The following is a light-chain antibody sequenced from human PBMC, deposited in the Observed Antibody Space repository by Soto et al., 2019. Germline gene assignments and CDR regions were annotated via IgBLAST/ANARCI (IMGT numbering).Light chain of an antibody. CDR2: VNI. CDR1: SSNNGAGYD. J-gene: IGLJ2*01. Sequence: QSVLAQPPSVSGAPGQRVTISCTGSSSNNGAGYDVHWYQQLPGTAPKLLIYVNINRPSGVPDRFSGSKSGTSASLAITGLQAEDEADYYCQSYDSSLSGHVVFGGGTKLTVL. V-gene: IGLV1-40*01. CDR3: QSYDSSLSGHVV.